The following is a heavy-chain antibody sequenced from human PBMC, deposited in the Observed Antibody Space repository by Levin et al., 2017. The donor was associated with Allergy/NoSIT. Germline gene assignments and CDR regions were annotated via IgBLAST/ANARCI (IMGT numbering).Heavy chain of an antibody. J-gene: IGHJ4*02. CDR3: ARGSVAAAHGY. V-gene: IGHV4-59*01. D-gene: IGHD6-13*01. CDR1: GGSISSDY. CDR2: TYYTGST. Sequence: NTSETLSLTCTVSGGSISSDYWSWIRQSPGKGLEWIGYTYYTGSTNYNPSLKSRVTISVDTSKNQFYLKLTSVTAADTAVYYCARGSVAAAHGYWGQGTLVTVSS.